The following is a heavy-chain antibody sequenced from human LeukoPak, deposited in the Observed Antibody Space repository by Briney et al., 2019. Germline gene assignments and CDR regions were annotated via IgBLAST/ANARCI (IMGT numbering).Heavy chain of an antibody. CDR2: ISYNRDGI. Sequence: GRSLRLSCVASGFTFDDYAMHWVRQAPGKGLEWVSGISYNRDGIGYADSVKGRFTVSRDNAKNSLYLQVNSLRSEDTALYYCAKGAAAGIRGYFDYWGQGILVTVSS. D-gene: IGHD6-25*01. J-gene: IGHJ4*02. CDR3: AKGAAAGIRGYFDY. CDR1: GFTFDDYA. V-gene: IGHV3-9*01.